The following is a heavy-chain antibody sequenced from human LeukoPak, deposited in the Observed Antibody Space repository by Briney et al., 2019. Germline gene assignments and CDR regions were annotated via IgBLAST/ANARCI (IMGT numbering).Heavy chain of an antibody. CDR2: IYYTGTT. J-gene: IGHJ4*02. Sequence: PSETLSLTCTVSGDSISSYYWTWIRQPPGKGLEWIGYIYYTGTTDYNPSLKSRVTISVDTSKNQFSLKLSSVTAADTAVYYCARGYGRYFDYWGQGTLVTVSS. CDR1: GDSISSYY. V-gene: IGHV4-59*01. D-gene: IGHD5-18*01. CDR3: ARGYGRYFDY.